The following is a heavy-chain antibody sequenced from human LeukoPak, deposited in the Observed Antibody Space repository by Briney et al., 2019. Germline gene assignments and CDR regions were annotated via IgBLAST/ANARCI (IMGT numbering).Heavy chain of an antibody. D-gene: IGHD3-9*01. CDR1: GFTFSSYG. J-gene: IGHJ6*02. V-gene: IGHV3-33*01. CDR3: ARDLGLTGNYGGHGMDV. CDR2: IWYDGSNK. Sequence: GGSLRLSCAASGFTFSSYGMHWVRQAPGKGLEWVAVIWYDGSNKYYADSVKGRFTISRDNSKSTQYLQMNRLTTEDTAVYYCARDLGLTGNYGGHGMDVWGQGTTVTVSS.